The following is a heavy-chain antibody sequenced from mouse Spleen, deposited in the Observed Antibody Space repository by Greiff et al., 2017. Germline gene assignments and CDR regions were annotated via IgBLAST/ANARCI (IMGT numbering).Heavy chain of an antibody. V-gene: IGHV1-61*01. J-gene: IGHJ3*01. D-gene: IGHD1-2*01. CDR3: ASTAATPFAY. CDR2: IYPSDSET. Sequence: QVQLQQPGAELVRPGSSVKLSCKASGYTFTSYWMDWVKQRPGQGLEWIGNIYPSDSETHYNQKFKDKATLTVDKSSSTAYMQLSSLTSEDSAVYYCASTAATPFAYWGQGTLVTVSA. CDR1: GYTFTSYW.